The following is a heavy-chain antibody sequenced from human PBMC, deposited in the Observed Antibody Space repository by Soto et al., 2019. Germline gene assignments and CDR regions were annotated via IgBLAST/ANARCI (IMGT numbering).Heavy chain of an antibody. J-gene: IGHJ5*02. CDR1: GYTFTSYD. D-gene: IGHD6-13*01. V-gene: IGHV1-8*01. Sequence: ASVKVSCKASGYTFTSYDINWVRQATGQGLEWMGWMNPNSGNTGYAQKFQGRVTMTRNTSISTAYMELSSLRSEDTAVYYCARGTRIAAAGTTWFDPWGQGTLVTVSS. CDR3: ARGTRIAAAGTTWFDP. CDR2: MNPNSGNT.